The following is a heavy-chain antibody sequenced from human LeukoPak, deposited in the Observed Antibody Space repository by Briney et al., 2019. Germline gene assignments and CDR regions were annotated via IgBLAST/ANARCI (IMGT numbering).Heavy chain of an antibody. CDR2: IYWNDYK. CDR3: AHRAIVAADVFDY. V-gene: IGHV2-5*01. D-gene: IGHD6-13*01. Sequence: SGPTLVKPTQTLTLTCTFSGFSLSTSGVGVGWIRQPPGKALEWLALIYWNDYKRYSPSLKRRLIIPEAPSENQVVITMTNVDPMDTATYYCAHRAIVAADVFDYWGQGTLVTVSS. J-gene: IGHJ4*02. CDR1: GFSLSTSGVG.